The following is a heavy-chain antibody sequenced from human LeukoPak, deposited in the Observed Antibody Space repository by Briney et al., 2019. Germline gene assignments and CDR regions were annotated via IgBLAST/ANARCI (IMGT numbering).Heavy chain of an antibody. Sequence: GGSLRLSCAASGFTFSSYSMNWVRQAPGKGLEWVSSISSSSSYIYYADSVKGRFTISRDNAKNLLYLQMNSLRAEDTAVYYCASPDYGDSFFDYWGQGTLVTVSS. CDR1: GFTFSSYS. D-gene: IGHD4-17*01. J-gene: IGHJ4*02. CDR3: ASPDYGDSFFDY. V-gene: IGHV3-21*01. CDR2: ISSSSSYI.